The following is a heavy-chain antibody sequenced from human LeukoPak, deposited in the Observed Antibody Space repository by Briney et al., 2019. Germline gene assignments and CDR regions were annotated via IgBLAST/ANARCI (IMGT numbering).Heavy chain of an antibody. V-gene: IGHV1-2*02. Sequence: ASVKVSCKASGYTFSDYYMHWVRQAPGQGLEWMGWINPNSGGTNYAQKFQGRVTMTRDTSISTASMELSRLRSDDTAVYYCAGEELSGSSTSCCSGLGYWGQGALVTVSS. D-gene: IGHD2-2*01. J-gene: IGHJ4*02. CDR1: GYTFSDYY. CDR3: AGEELSGSSTSCCSGLGY. CDR2: INPNSGGT.